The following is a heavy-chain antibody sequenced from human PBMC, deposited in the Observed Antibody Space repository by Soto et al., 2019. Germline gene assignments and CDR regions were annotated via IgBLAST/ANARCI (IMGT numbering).Heavy chain of an antibody. Sequence: GGSLRLSCAASGFTFTAYSMNWVRQAPGKGLEWVSYISGGSGSIYYADSVKGRFTISRDDAKNSLYLQMNSLRDEDTAVYYCARDFWDYWGQGTLVTVSS. V-gene: IGHV3-48*02. CDR3: ARDFWDY. D-gene: IGHD3-3*01. CDR2: ISGGSGSI. CDR1: GFTFTAYS. J-gene: IGHJ4*02.